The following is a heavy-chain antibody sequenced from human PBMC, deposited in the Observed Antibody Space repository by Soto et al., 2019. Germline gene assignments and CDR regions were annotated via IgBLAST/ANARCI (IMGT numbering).Heavy chain of an antibody. CDR2: ISYDGSNK. Sequence: GGSLRLSCAASGFTFSSYAMHWVRQAPGKGLEWVAVISYDGSNKYYADSVKGRFTISRDNSKNTLYLQMNSLRAEDTAVYYCAREAYSSSNFDYWGQGTLVTVSS. CDR3: AREAYSSSNFDY. D-gene: IGHD6-6*01. CDR1: GFTFSSYA. J-gene: IGHJ4*02. V-gene: IGHV3-30-3*01.